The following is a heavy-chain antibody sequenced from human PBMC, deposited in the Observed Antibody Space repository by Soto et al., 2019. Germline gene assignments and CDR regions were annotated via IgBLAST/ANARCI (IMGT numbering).Heavy chain of an antibody. CDR1: GYTFPDYY. J-gene: IGHJ3*02. CDR3: ARGKCVYDIRSEDGFDI. D-gene: IGHD3-22*01. Sequence: ASVKVSCKASGYTFPDYYIHWVRQAPGQGLEWMGWIDPKSGGTQFAQNFQGRVTMTRDTSISTINMELTRLRYDDSAVYYCARGKCVYDIRSEDGFDIWGQGTMVTV. CDR2: IDPKSGGT. V-gene: IGHV1-2*02.